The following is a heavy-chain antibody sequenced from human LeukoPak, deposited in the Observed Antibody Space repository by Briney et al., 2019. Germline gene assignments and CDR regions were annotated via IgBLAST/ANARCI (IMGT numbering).Heavy chain of an antibody. V-gene: IGHV1-24*01. CDR1: GYTLTELS. J-gene: IGHJ3*02. CDR2: FDPEDGET. D-gene: IGHD4-17*01. CDR3: ATDYGARAFDI. Sequence: ASVKVSCKVSGYTLTELSMHWVRQAPGKGLEWMGGFDPEDGETIYAQKFQGRVTMTEDTSTDTAYTEQSSLRSEDTAVYYCATDYGARAFDIWGQGTMVTVSS.